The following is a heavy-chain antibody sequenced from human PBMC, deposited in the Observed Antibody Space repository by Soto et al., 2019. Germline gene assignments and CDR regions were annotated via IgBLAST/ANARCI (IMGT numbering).Heavy chain of an antibody. Sequence: QVQLQESGPGLVKPSQTLSLTCTVSGGSISSGGYYWSWIRQHPGKGLEWIGYIYYSGSTYYNPSLKSRVTISVHTSKNQFSLKLSSVTAADTAVYYCARGGAYDYGDYSDNWFDPWGQVTLVTVSS. CDR2: IYYSGST. V-gene: IGHV4-31*03. D-gene: IGHD4-17*01. CDR1: GGSISSGGYY. CDR3: ARGGAYDYGDYSDNWFDP. J-gene: IGHJ5*02.